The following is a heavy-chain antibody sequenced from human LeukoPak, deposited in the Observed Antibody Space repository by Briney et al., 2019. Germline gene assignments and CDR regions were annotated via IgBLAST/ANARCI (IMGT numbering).Heavy chain of an antibody. D-gene: IGHD6-13*01. CDR1: GFTFSSYW. J-gene: IGHJ6*03. V-gene: IGHV3-7*01. Sequence: GGSLRLSCAASGFTFSSYWMSWVRQAPGKGLEWVANIKQDGSEKYYVDSVKGRFTISRDNAKNSLYLQMNSLRAEDTAVYYCARDLKKAVSSSWYSYYYCYYMDVWGKGTTVTVSS. CDR3: ARDLKKAVSSSWYSYYYCYYMDV. CDR2: IKQDGSEK.